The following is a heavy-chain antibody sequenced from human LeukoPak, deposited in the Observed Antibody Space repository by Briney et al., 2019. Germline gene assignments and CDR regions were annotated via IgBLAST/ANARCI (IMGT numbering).Heavy chain of an antibody. J-gene: IGHJ4*02. D-gene: IGHD3-10*01. CDR1: GFTFSGSA. Sequence: GGSLRLSCAASGFTFSGSALHWVRQASWKGLEWVGRIISTANGYATAYAASVKGRFTISRDDSKNTAYLQMDSLKTEDTAVYYCTGNYYGSGSYADFDYWGQGTLVTVSS. CDR2: IISTANGYAT. V-gene: IGHV3-73*01. CDR3: TGNYYGSGSYADFDY.